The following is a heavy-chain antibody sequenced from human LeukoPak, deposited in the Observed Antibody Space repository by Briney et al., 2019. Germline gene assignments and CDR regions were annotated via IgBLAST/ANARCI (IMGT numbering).Heavy chain of an antibody. J-gene: IGHJ4*02. Sequence: GRSLRLSCAASGFTFSSFGMHWVRQAPGKGLEWVAVISYDGINKYYADSVRGRFTISRDNSKNTLYLQVNSLRAEDTAVYYCAKDYSGTYYLTEYWGQGTLVTVSS. V-gene: IGHV3-30*18. D-gene: IGHD1-26*01. CDR1: GFTFSSFG. CDR3: AKDYSGTYYLTEY. CDR2: ISYDGINK.